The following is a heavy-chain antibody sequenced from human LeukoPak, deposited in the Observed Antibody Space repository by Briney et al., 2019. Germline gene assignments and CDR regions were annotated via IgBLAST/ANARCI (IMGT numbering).Heavy chain of an antibody. CDR2: ISGRAGSS. D-gene: IGHD6-19*01. V-gene: IGHV3-23*01. CDR3: AKGRGTSDWYFDY. J-gene: IGHJ4*02. CDR1: GFSFSTYS. Sequence: GGSLRLSCAASGFSFSTYSTNWVRQAPGKGLEWVSTISGRAGSSYSPDSLKGRFTISRDNSKNTVYLQMNSLRAEDTAVYYCAKGRGTSDWYFDYWGQGTLVTVSS.